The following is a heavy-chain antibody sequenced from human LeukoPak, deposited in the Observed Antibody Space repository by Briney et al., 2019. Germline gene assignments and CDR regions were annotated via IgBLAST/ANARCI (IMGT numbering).Heavy chain of an antibody. CDR3: TRDHGLDV. V-gene: IGHV3-74*01. Sequence: GGSLRLSCAASGNYWMHWVRQAPGKGLVWVSQINSDGSATSCADPVKGRCTISRDNAKNMLYLEMNSLRVEDTAVYFCTRDHGLDVWGQGTTVTVSS. CDR2: INSDGSAT. J-gene: IGHJ6*02. CDR1: GNYW.